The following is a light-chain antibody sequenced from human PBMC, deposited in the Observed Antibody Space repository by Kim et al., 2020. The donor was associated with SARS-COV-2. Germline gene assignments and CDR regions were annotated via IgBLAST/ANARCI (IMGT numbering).Light chain of an antibody. Sequence: EIVMTQSPATLSVSPGERATLSCRASQSVSSNLAWYQEKPGQAPRLLIYDASTRATGIPARFSGSGSGTEFTLTISSLQSEDFAVYYCQHYENWPLTFGGGTKVDIK. CDR1: QSVSSN. V-gene: IGKV3-15*01. CDR3: QHYENWPLT. J-gene: IGKJ4*01. CDR2: DAS.